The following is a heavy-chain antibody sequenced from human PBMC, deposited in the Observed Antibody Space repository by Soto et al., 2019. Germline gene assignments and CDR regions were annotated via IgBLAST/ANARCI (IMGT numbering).Heavy chain of an antibody. CDR3: ARGGYSGYDYFYGMDV. CDR1: GFTFSDYY. J-gene: IGHJ6*02. CDR2: ISSSSSYT. Sequence: PGGSLRLSCAASGFTFSDYYMSWIRQAPGKGLEWVSYISSSSSYTNYADSVKGRFTISRDNAKNSLYLQMNSLRAEDTAVYYCARGGYSGYDYFYGMDVWGQGTTVTVSS. V-gene: IGHV3-11*06. D-gene: IGHD5-12*01.